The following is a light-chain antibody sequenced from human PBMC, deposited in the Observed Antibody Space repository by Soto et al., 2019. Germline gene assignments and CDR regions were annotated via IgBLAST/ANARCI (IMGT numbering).Light chain of an antibody. V-gene: IGLV1-40*01. CDR2: GNS. CDR3: QSYDSSLSGSV. J-gene: IGLJ2*01. Sequence: QLVLTQPPSVSGAPGQRVTISCTGSSSNIGAGYDLHWYQQLPGTAPKLPIYGNSNRPSGVPDRFSGSKSGTSASLAITGLQAEDEADYYCQSYDSSLSGSVFGGGTKLTVL. CDR1: SSNIGAGYD.